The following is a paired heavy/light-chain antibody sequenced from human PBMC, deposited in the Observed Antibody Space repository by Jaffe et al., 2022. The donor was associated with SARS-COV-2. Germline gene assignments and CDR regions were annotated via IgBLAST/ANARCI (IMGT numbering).Heavy chain of an antibody. CDR1: GFTFSTSA. CDR3: AKDMTPTTTYYPY. Sequence: EVQLLESGGGLVQPGGSLRLSCAASGFTFSTSAMSWVRQAPGKGLEWVSGISGGGGSTYYADSVKGRFTISRDNSKTTLYLQVNSLRAEDTAVYYCAKDMTPTTTYYPYWGQGTLVTVSS. CDR2: ISGGGGST. D-gene: IGHD4-17*01. V-gene: IGHV3-23*01. J-gene: IGHJ4*02.
Light chain of an antibody. CDR1: QGISSW. J-gene: IGKJ2*01. CDR2: AAS. CDR3: QQANSFPYT. V-gene: IGKV1-12*01. Sequence: DIQMTQSPSSVSASVGDRVTITCRASQGISSWLAWYQQKPGKAPKLLIYAASSLQSGVPSRFSGSGSGTDFTLTISSLQPEDFATYYCQQANSFPYTFGQGTKLEI.